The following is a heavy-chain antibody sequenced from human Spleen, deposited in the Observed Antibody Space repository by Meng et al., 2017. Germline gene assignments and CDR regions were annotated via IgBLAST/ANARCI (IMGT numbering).Heavy chain of an antibody. CDR2: IKQDGSEK. V-gene: IGHV3-7*01. D-gene: IGHD2-21*02. Sequence: GGSLRLSCAASGFTFSLYWMSWVRQAPGKGLEWVAKIKQDGSEKYYVDSVKGRFTISRDNGKNSLYLQMQRLRAEDTAVYYCARESASVVVTEERYYQYYGMDVWGQGTTVTVSS. CDR1: GFTFSLYW. CDR3: ARESASVVVTEERYYQYYGMDV. J-gene: IGHJ6*02.